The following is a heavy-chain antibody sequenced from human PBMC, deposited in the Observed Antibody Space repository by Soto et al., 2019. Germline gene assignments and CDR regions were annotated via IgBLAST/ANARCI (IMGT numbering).Heavy chain of an antibody. Sequence: QLQLQESGPGLVKPSETLSLTCSVSDDSINSDKYYWGWIRQPPGKGLEWIGSIYYRGNAYDNPSLQPRVTISLDKSRSQFSLKLNSVTAADSAVYFCARLEGLATISYYFDFWGPGALVTVSS. J-gene: IGHJ4*02. CDR1: DDSINSDKYY. CDR3: ARLEGLATISYYFDF. D-gene: IGHD3-9*01. CDR2: IYYRGNA. V-gene: IGHV4-39*01.